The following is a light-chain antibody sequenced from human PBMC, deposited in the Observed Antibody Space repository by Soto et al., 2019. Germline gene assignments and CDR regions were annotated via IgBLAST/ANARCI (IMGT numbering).Light chain of an antibody. CDR3: QQYDILPYT. CDR2: DAS. V-gene: IGKV1-33*01. Sequence: DIQMTQSPSSLSASLGDRVTITCQASQGISNYLNWYQQKPGRAPKLLIFDASNLQAGVTSRFSGSGSGTDFTFTISSLQPEDIATYYCQQYDILPYTFGQGTKLEIK. J-gene: IGKJ2*01. CDR1: QGISNY.